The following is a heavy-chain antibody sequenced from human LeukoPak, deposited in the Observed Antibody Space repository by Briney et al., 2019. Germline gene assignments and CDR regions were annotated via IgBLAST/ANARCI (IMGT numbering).Heavy chain of an antibody. CDR3: ARSYYDSSGYYQTFDP. J-gene: IGHJ5*02. D-gene: IGHD3-22*01. CDR1: GYTFTSYD. Sequence: ASVKVSCKASGYTFTSYDINWVRQATGQGLEWMGWMNPNSGNTGYAQKFQGRVTMTRNTSISTAYMELSSLRSEDTAVYYCARSYYDSSGYYQTFDPWGPGTLVTVSS. V-gene: IGHV1-8*01. CDR2: MNPNSGNT.